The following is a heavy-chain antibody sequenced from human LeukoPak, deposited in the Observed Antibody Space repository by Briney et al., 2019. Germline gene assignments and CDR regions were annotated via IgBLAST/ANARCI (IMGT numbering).Heavy chain of an antibody. D-gene: IGHD6-13*01. CDR2: ISGRDGST. Sequence: GGSLRLSCAASGFTFSTSAMSWVRQAPGKGLEWVSAISGRDGSTSYADSVKGRFTVSRDNSKNTLYLQMNSLRAEDTAVYYCAKEVGYSRLNYYFDYWGQGTLVTVSS. V-gene: IGHV3-23*01. J-gene: IGHJ4*02. CDR3: AKEVGYSRLNYYFDY. CDR1: GFTFSTSA.